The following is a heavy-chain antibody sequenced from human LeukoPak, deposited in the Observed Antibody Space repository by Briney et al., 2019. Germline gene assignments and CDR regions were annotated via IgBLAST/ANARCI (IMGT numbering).Heavy chain of an antibody. D-gene: IGHD3-3*01. CDR3: AREPKFAGVVTPMNDAFDI. CDR1: GGTFSSYA. V-gene: IGHV1-69*05. J-gene: IGHJ3*02. Sequence: ASVKVSCKASGGTFSSYAVSWVRQAPGQGLEWMGGIIPIFGTANYAQKFQGRVTITTDESTSTAYMELSSLRSEDTAVYYCAREPKFAGVVTPMNDAFDIWGQGTMVTVSS. CDR2: IIPIFGTA.